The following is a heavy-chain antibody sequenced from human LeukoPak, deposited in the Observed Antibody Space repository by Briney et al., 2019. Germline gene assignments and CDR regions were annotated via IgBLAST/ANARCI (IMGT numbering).Heavy chain of an antibody. CDR3: AGVIVVPAAMIRGARRFYGMDV. D-gene: IGHD2-2*01. CDR1: GGSFSGYY. Sequence: SETLSLTCAVYGGSFSGYYWSWIRQPPGKGLEWIGEINHSGSTNYNPSLKSRATISVDTSKNQFSLKLSSVTAADTAVYYCAGVIVVPAAMIRGARRFYGMDVWGQGTTVTVSS. V-gene: IGHV4-34*01. J-gene: IGHJ6*02. CDR2: INHSGST.